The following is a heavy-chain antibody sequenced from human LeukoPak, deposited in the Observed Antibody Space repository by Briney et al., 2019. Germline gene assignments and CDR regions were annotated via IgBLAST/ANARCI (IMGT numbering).Heavy chain of an antibody. CDR2: ISGSGGST. V-gene: IGHV3-23*01. D-gene: IGHD3-16*01. CDR3: VRDATRGGDLDY. J-gene: IGHJ4*02. Sequence: GGSLRLSCAASGFTFSSYAMSWVRQAPGKGLEWVSAISGSGGSTYYADSVKGRFTISRDNAKNSLDLQMTSLRVEDTAIYYCVRDATRGGDLDYWGQGTLVTVSS. CDR1: GFTFSSYA.